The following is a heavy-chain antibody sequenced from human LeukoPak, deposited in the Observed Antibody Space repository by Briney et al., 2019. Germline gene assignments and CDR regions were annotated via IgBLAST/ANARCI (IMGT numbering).Heavy chain of an antibody. CDR3: ARAPKYCSGANCVDY. Sequence: NPGGSLRLSCTTSGFIFSDYHMNWIRQAPGKGLEWVSQISGSNTYTNYTDSVKGRFTISRDNARDSLYLQMTSLGDEDTAVYDCARAPKYCSGANCVDYWGQGTLVTVSS. J-gene: IGHJ4*02. D-gene: IGHD2-15*01. V-gene: IGHV3-11*05. CDR1: GFIFSDYH. CDR2: ISGSNTYT.